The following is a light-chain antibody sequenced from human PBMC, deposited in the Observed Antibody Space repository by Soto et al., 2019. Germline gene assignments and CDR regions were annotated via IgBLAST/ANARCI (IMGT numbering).Light chain of an antibody. CDR2: GAS. CDR1: QSVSSSY. V-gene: IGKV3-20*01. Sequence: EIVLTQSPGTLSLSPGERATLSCRASQSVSSSYFAWYQQKNGQAPRLLIYGASNRATGIPDRFSGSGSGTDFTLTISRLESEDFAVYYCQHYGRSPYTFGQGTKLDI. CDR3: QHYGRSPYT. J-gene: IGKJ2*01.